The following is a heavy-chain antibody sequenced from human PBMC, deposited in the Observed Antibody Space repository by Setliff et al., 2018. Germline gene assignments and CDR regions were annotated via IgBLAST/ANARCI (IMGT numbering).Heavy chain of an antibody. Sequence: SETLSLTCTVSGGSISTATYYWGWVRQSPGKGLEWIGSIYWSGSTNYNPSLKGRATLSIDASKKQFSLTLSSVTAADTAVYYCARLPNYVWGSPVDYWGQGTLVTVSS. D-gene: IGHD3-16*01. J-gene: IGHJ4*02. CDR1: GGSISTATYY. CDR3: ARLPNYVWGSPVDY. CDR2: IYWSGST. V-gene: IGHV4-39*01.